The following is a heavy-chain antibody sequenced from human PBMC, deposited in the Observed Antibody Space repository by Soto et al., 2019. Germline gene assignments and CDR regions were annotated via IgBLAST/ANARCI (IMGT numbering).Heavy chain of an antibody. Sequence: SEPLSLTCTVSGSPINSSGYYWGWIRQPPGKGLEWIGSMFYGVSTYYNPSLKSRVTVSVDTSKNQFSLNLRSVTAADTAVYYCARLPSRHLVDYWGQGTLVTVSS. CDR2: MFYGVST. CDR3: ARLPSRHLVDY. CDR1: GSPINSSGYY. V-gene: IGHV4-39*01. J-gene: IGHJ4*02. D-gene: IGHD3-3*02.